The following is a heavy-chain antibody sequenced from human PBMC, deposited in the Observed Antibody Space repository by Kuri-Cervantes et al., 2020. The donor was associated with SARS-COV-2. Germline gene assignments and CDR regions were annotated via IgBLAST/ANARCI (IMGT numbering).Heavy chain of an antibody. CDR2: ISWNSGSI. CDR3: ARATDYSGNGDY. Sequence: GGSLRLSCAASGFTFDDYAMHWVRQAPGKGLEWVSGISWNSGSIGYADSVKGRFTISRDNAKNSLYLQMNSLRAEDTAVYYCARATDYSGNGDYWGQGTLVTVSS. D-gene: IGHD4-23*01. J-gene: IGHJ4*02. V-gene: IGHV3-9*01. CDR1: GFTFDDYA.